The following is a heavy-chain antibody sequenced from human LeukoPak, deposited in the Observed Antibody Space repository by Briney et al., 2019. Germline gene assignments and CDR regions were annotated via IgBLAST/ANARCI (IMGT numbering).Heavy chain of an antibody. CDR3: ARFTGVGAPYCYYYMDV. V-gene: IGHV1-69*05. J-gene: IGHJ6*03. CDR2: IIPIFGTA. D-gene: IGHD1-26*01. Sequence: ASVKVSCKASGGTFSSYAISWVRQAPGQGLEWMGGIIPIFGTANYAQKFQGRVTITTDESTSTAYMELSSLRSEDTAVYYCARFTGVGAPYCYYYMDVWGKGTTVTVSS. CDR1: GGTFSSYA.